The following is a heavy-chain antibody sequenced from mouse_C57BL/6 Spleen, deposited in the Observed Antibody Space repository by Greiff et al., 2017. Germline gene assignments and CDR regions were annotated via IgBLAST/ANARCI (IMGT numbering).Heavy chain of an antibody. CDR1: GYTFTDYE. D-gene: IGHD2-4*01. J-gene: IGHJ3*01. V-gene: IGHV1-15*01. CDR2: IDPETGGT. CDR3: TRGGDYDEGAWFAC. Sequence: QVQLKESGAELVRPGASVTLSCKASGYTFTDYEMHWVKQTPVHGLEWIGAIDPETGGTAYNQKFKGKAILTADNSSSTAYMELRSLTSEDSAVYYCTRGGDYDEGAWFACWGQGTLVTVSA.